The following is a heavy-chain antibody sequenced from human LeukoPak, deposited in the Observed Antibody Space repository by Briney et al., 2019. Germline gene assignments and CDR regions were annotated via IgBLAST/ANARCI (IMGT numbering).Heavy chain of an antibody. CDR1: GGSISSYY. CDR3: ARGKAAIGSRYYYYGMDV. J-gene: IGHJ6*02. V-gene: IGHV4-59*12. Sequence: SETLSLTCTVSGGSISSYYWSWIRQPPGKGLEWIGYIYYSGSTNYNPPLKSRVTISVDRSKNQFSLKLSSVTAADTAVYYCARGKAAIGSRYYYYGMDVWGQGTTVTVSS. CDR2: IYYSGST. D-gene: IGHD2-2*01.